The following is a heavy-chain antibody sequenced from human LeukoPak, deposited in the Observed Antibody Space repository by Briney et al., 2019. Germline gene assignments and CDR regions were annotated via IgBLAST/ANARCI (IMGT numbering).Heavy chain of an antibody. D-gene: IGHD6-19*01. CDR3: ARVDQNSNGWYVVDY. Sequence: SETLSLTCAVYGGSFSGYYWSWICQPPGKGLEWIGEINHSGSTNYNPSLKSRVTISVDTSKNQFSLQLNSVTPEDTAMYYCARVDQNSNGWYVVDYWGQGTLVTVSS. J-gene: IGHJ4*02. CDR2: INHSGST. V-gene: IGHV4-34*01. CDR1: GGSFSGYY.